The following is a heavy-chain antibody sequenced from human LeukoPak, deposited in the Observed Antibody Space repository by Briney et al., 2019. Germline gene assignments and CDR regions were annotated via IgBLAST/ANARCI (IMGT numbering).Heavy chain of an antibody. V-gene: IGHV3-30*02. CDR3: AKVALSKAYYFDY. CDR2: IHYDGSNK. CDR1: GFTFSSYG. J-gene: IGHJ4*02. Sequence: GRSLRLSCAASGFTFSSYGMHWVRQAPGKGLEWVAFIHYDGSNKYYADSVKGRFTISRDNSKNTLYLQMNSLRAEDTAVYYCAKVALSKAYYFDYWGQGTLVTVSS.